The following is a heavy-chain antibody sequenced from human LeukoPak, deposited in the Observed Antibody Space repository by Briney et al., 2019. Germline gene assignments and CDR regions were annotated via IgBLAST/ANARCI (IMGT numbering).Heavy chain of an antibody. J-gene: IGHJ3*02. CDR1: GFTFDDYA. CDR3: AKDRGIYYGSGAEEAFDI. CDR2: IGWNSGSI. D-gene: IGHD3-10*01. V-gene: IGHV3-9*01. Sequence: GGSLRLSCAASGFTFDDYAMHWVRQPPGKGLEWVSSIGWNSGSIGYADSVKGRFTISRDNAKNSLYLQMNSLRVEDTALYYCAKDRGIYYGSGAEEAFDIWGQGTMVTVSS.